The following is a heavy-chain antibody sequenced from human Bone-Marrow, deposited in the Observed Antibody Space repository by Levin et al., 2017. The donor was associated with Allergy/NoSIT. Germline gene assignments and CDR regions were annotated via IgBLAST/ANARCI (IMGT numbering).Heavy chain of an antibody. Sequence: EASVKVSCKASGGTFSSYAISWVRQAPGQGLEWMGGIIPIFGTANYAQKFQGRVTITADKSTSTAYMELSSLRSEDTAVYYCAGGRLLYYFDYWGQGTLVTVSS. CDR1: GGTFSSYA. CDR2: IIPIFGTA. J-gene: IGHJ4*02. V-gene: IGHV1-69*06. D-gene: IGHD3-16*01. CDR3: AGGRLLYYFDY.